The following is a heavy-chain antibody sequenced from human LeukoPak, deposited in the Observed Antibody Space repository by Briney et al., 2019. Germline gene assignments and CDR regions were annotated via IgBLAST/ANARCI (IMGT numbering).Heavy chain of an antibody. V-gene: IGHV4-59*08. J-gene: IGHJ4*02. Sequence: ETLSLTCTVSGGSISSYYWSWIRQPPGKGLEWIGYIYYSGSTNYNPSLKSRVTISVDTSKNQFPLKLNSMTAADTAVYYCARHPRRSGSAPFDYWGQGTLVTVSS. CDR1: GGSISSYY. CDR3: ARHPRRSGSAPFDY. D-gene: IGHD3-10*01. CDR2: IYYSGST.